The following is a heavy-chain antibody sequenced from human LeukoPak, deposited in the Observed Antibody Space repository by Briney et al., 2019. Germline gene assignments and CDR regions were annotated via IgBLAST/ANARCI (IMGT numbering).Heavy chain of an antibody. CDR3: ARAGMDGRGYYQGFDY. Sequence: GGSLRLSCAASGFTFSDYFMGWVRQAPGKGLEWVSYITNNGRKTYYAGSMKGRFAISRDNAKNSLFLQMNSLRAEDTALYYCARAGMDGRGYYQGFDYWGQGTLVTVSS. D-gene: IGHD3-22*01. CDR1: GFTFSDYF. J-gene: IGHJ4*02. CDR2: ITNNGRKT. V-gene: IGHV3-11*04.